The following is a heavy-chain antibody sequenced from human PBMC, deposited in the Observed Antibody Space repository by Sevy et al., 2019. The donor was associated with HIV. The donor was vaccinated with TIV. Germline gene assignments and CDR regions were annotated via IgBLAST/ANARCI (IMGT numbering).Heavy chain of an antibody. Sequence: SETLSLTCTVSGGSISSSSYYWGWIRQPPGKGLEWIGSIYYSGSTYYNPSLKSRVTISVDTSKNQFSLKLSSVTAAETAVYYCARHGYSSGWYYAKKGYYFDYWGQGTLVTVSS. CDR3: ARHGYSSGWYYAKKGYYFDY. CDR2: IYYSGST. CDR1: GGSISSSSYY. D-gene: IGHD6-19*01. J-gene: IGHJ4*02. V-gene: IGHV4-39*01.